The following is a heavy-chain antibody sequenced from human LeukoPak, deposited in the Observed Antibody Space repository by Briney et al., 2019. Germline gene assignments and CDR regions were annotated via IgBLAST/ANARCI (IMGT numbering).Heavy chain of an antibody. V-gene: IGHV3-23*01. CDR1: GFTFSSYA. CDR3: AKDRIDCSGGSCYRFDAFDI. J-gene: IGHJ3*02. CDR2: ISGSGGST. Sequence: GGSLRLSCAASGFTFSSYAMSWVRQAPGKGLEWVSAISGSGGSTYYADSVKGRFTISRDNSKNTLYLQMNSLRAEDTAVYYCAKDRIDCSGGSCYRFDAFDIWGQGTMVTVSS. D-gene: IGHD2-15*01.